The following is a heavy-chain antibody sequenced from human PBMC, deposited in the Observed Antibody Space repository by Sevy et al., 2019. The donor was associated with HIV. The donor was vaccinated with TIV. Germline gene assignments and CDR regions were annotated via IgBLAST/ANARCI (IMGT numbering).Heavy chain of an antibody. V-gene: IGHV3-33*01. CDR3: ARDLESCNYGSYGPSFMPDY. Sequence: GGSLRLSCAASGFTFSSYGMHWVRQAPGKGLEWVAVIWFDGSNTFYADSVKGRFTISRDIAENTLHLKMNSLRAEVTAVYYCARDLESCNYGSYGPSFMPDYWGQGTVVTVSS. CDR2: IWFDGSNT. CDR1: GFTFSSYG. D-gene: IGHD2-8*01. J-gene: IGHJ4*02.